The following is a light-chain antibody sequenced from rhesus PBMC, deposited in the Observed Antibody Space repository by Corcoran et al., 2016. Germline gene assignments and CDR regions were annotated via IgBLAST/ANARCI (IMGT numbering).Light chain of an antibody. Sequence: DIQMTQSPSSLSASVGDRVTITCRASENVNNYLNWYQQKPGKPPNLLIYKASTLQSGVPSRCSGSGSGTDYPLPISCLQPEDVATYYCQHGYGTLFTFGPGTKLDIK. J-gene: IGKJ3*01. V-gene: IGKV1-74*01. CDR1: ENVNNY. CDR3: QHGYGTLFT. CDR2: KAS.